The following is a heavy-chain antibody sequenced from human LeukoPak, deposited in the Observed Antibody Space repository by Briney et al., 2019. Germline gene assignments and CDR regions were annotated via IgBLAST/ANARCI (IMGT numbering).Heavy chain of an antibody. V-gene: IGHV3-49*04. J-gene: IGHJ3*02. CDR3: TRSHSCDQLLFPDAFDI. Sequence: GGSLRLSCTVPGFTFGDYAMSWVRQAPGKGLEWGGFIRSKAYGGTTEYAACVKGRFTISRDDSKSIAYLQMNSLKTEDTAVYYCTRSHSCDQLLFPDAFDIWGQGTMVTVSS. D-gene: IGHD2-2*01. CDR2: IRSKAYGGTT. CDR1: GFTFGDYA.